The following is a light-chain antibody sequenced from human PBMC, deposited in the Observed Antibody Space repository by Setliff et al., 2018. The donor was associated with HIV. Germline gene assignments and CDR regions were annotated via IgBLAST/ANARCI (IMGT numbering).Light chain of an antibody. CDR3: QSYDIRLSSYV. CDR2: DVL. Sequence: QSVLAQPRSVSGSPGQSVTISCTGTSSDVGGYSYVSWYQQNPGKAPRLIIYDVLKRSSGVPDRFSGSKSGNTASLTISGLQAEDEADYYCQSYDIRLSSYVFGAGTKVTVL. J-gene: IGLJ1*01. V-gene: IGLV2-11*01. CDR1: SSDVGGYSY.